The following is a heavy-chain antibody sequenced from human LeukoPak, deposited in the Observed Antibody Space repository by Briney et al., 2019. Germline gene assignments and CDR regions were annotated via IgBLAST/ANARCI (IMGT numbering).Heavy chain of an antibody. CDR2: IRYDGSNK. D-gene: IGHD1-26*01. V-gene: IGHV3-30*02. Sequence: GGSLRLSCAASGFTFSSYGMHWVRQAPGKGLEWVAFIRYDGSNKYYADSVKGRFTISRDNSKNTLYLQMNSLRAEDTAVYYCAKDEEKWELLGGFSDFDYWGQGTLVTVSS. CDR1: GFTFSSYG. J-gene: IGHJ4*02. CDR3: AKDEEKWELLGGFSDFDY.